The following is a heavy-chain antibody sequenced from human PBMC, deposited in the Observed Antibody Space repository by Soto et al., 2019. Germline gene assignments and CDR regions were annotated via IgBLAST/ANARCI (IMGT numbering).Heavy chain of an antibody. V-gene: IGHV4-39*02. CDR3: ARDYGGRQGY. Sequence: SETLSLTCTVSGGSISSSSYYWGWIRQPPGKGLEWIGSIYYSGSTYYNPSLKSRVTISVDTSKNQFSLKLSSVTAADTAVYYCARDYGGRQGYWGQGTLVTVSS. CDR1: GGSISSSSYY. J-gene: IGHJ4*02. CDR2: IYYSGST. D-gene: IGHD3-10*01.